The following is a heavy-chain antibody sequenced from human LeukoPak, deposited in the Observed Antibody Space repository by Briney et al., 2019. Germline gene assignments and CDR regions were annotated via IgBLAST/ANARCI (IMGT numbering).Heavy chain of an antibody. CDR2: IYYSGST. CDR1: GGSISSSSYY. Sequence: SETLSLTCTVSGGSISSSSYYWGWIRQPPGKGLEWIGSIYYSGSTNYNPSLKSRVTISVDTSKNQFSLKLSSVSAADTAVYYCARGRGILTGYHTVYYYYGMDVWGQGTTVTVSS. J-gene: IGHJ6*02. D-gene: IGHD3-9*01. CDR3: ARGRGILTGYHTVYYYYGMDV. V-gene: IGHV4-39*07.